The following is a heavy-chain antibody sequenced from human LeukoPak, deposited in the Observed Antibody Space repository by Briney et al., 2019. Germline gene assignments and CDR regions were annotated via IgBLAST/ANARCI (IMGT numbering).Heavy chain of an antibody. CDR2: IIPIFGTA. J-gene: IGHJ4*02. CDR1: GGTFSSYA. V-gene: IGHV1-69*05. D-gene: IGHD5-24*01. CDR3: ARARRDGYNLRLDY. Sequence: SVKVSCKASGGTFSSYAISWVRQPPGQGLEWMGRIIPIFGTANYAQKFQGRVTITTDESTSTAYMELSSLRSEDTAVYYCARARRDGYNLRLDYWGQGTLVTVSS.